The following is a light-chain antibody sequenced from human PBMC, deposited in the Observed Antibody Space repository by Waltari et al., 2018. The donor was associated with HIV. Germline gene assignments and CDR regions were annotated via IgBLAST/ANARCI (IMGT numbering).Light chain of an antibody. CDR1: QSVSSTY. CDR3: QQYGNSLIT. V-gene: IGKV3-20*01. J-gene: IGKJ5*01. Sequence: EIVLPQSPGTLSLSPGERATLSCRASQSVSSTYLAWYQQKPGQAPRLLIYGASSRATGIPDRFSGSGSGTDFTLAISRVEPEDFAAYYCQQYGNSLITFGQGTRLAIK. CDR2: GAS.